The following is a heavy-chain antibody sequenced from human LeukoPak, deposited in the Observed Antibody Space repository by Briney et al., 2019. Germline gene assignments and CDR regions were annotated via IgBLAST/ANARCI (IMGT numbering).Heavy chain of an antibody. D-gene: IGHD5-12*01. CDR3: ARAGGGYDYSDY. Sequence: GGSLRLSCAASGFTFSSYWMHWVRQAPGKGLVWVSLINTDGSSTSYAHSVEGRFTISRDNAKNTLYVQMNSLRAEDTAVYYCARAGGGYDYSDYWGQGTLVTVSS. J-gene: IGHJ4*02. CDR2: INTDGSST. CDR1: GFTFSSYW. V-gene: IGHV3-74*01.